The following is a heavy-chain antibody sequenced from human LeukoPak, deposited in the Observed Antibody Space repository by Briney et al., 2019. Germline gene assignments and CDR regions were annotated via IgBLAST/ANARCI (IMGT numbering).Heavy chain of an antibody. CDR1: GLTVTNAW. J-gene: IGHJ4*02. V-gene: IGHV3-15*07. CDR2: IASKTDGGAT. D-gene: IGHD3-10*01. Sequence: GGSLRLSCSASGLTVTNAWMNWVRQAPGEGLDWVGRIASKTDGGATDYAAPVKGRFTISRDDSKNTLNLQMNSLKTEDTAVYYCTTGIRGDWGQGTLVAVSS. CDR3: TTGIRGD.